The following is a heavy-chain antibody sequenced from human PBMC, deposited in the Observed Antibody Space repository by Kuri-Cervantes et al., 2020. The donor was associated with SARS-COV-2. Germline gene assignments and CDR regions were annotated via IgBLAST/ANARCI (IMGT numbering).Heavy chain of an antibody. CDR1: GYTFSAYF. V-gene: IGHV1-2*02. CDR2: ITPNTGAT. CDR3: ARGRFNWNDGSYYFDY. D-gene: IGHD1-1*01. J-gene: IGHJ4*02. Sequence: ASVKVSCKASGYTFSAYFLHWVRQAPGQGLEWLGWITPNTGATHYAQSFQSSVTMTSDTSIDTAYLDVSNLRSDDTAVYYCARGRFNWNDGSYYFDYWGQGTLVTVSS.